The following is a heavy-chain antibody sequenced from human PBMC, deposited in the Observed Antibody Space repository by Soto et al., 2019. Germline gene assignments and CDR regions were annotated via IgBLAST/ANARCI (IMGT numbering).Heavy chain of an antibody. CDR2: INSDGSTT. V-gene: IGHV3-74*01. CDR1: GFLFSSYW. CDR3: ARGRPFDY. Sequence: EVQLVESGGGLVQPGGSLRLSCAASGFLFSSYWMHWVRQAPGRGLVWVSRINSDGSTTDYADSVKGRFTISRDNAKNTVFLQMNSLRAEDTAVYFCARGRPFDYWGQGTLVTVSS. J-gene: IGHJ4*02.